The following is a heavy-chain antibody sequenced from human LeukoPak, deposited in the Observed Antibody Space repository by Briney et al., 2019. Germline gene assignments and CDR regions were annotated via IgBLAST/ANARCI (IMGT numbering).Heavy chain of an antibody. CDR3: ARDPDGGPDY. V-gene: IGHV4-38-2*02. J-gene: IGHJ4*02. Sequence: SETLSLTCAVSGYSISSGYYWGWIRQPPGKALEWIGSIYHSGSTYYNPSLKSRVTISVDTSKSQFSLKLSSVTAADTAVYYCARDPDGGPDYWGQGTLVTVSS. D-gene: IGHD3-16*01. CDR2: IYHSGST. CDR1: GYSISSGYY.